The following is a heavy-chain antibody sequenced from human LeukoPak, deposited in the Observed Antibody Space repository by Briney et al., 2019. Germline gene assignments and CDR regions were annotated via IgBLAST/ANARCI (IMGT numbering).Heavy chain of an antibody. Sequence: SETLSLTCTVSGYSISSGYYWGWIRQPPGKGLEWIGSFYDSGNTYYNPSLKSRVTISVDTSKNQFSLKLSSVTAADTAVYYCARENPTLGYCSGGSCYSSDWGQGTLVTVSS. CDR2: FYDSGNT. D-gene: IGHD2-15*01. CDR1: GYSISSGYY. J-gene: IGHJ4*02. CDR3: ARENPTLGYCSGGSCYSSD. V-gene: IGHV4-38-2*02.